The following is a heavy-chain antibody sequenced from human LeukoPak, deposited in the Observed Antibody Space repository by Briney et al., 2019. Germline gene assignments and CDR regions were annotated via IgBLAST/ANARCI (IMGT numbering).Heavy chain of an antibody. CDR3: AKLAQYYYGSGDGEAFDI. J-gene: IGHJ3*02. CDR1: GFTFSSYA. D-gene: IGHD3-10*01. Sequence: SGGSLRLSCAASGFTFSSYAMSWVRQAPGKGLEWVSAISGSGGSTYYADSVKGRFTISRDNSKNTLYLQMNSLRAEDTAVYYCAKLAQYYYGSGDGEAFDIWGQGTMVTVSS. V-gene: IGHV3-23*01. CDR2: ISGSGGST.